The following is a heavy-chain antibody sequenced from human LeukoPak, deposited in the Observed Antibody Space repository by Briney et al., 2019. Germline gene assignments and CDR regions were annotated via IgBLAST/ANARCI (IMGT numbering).Heavy chain of an antibody. J-gene: IGHJ4*02. V-gene: IGHV3-48*01. CDR1: GFSFSSSS. CDR3: EAYGSV. CDR2: ISSGSSTI. Sequence: PGGSLRLSCAASGFSFSSSSMNWVRQAPGKGLEWVSYISSGSSTIYYADSVKGRFTISRDNAKNSLYLQMNSLRAEDTAVYYCEAYGSVWGQGTLVIVSS. D-gene: IGHD3-10*01.